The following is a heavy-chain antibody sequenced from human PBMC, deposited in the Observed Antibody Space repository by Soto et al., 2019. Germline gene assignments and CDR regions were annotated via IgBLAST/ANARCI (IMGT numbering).Heavy chain of an antibody. Sequence: QVQQVESGGGVVQPGRSLRLSCAASGFSFSSYDMHWVRQAPGKGLEWVAVISYDGSNKYYADSVKGRFTISRDTSKNTLYLQMNSLRAEDTAVFYCVKDRRTEAYGMEVWGQGTTVTVS. V-gene: IGHV3-30*18. J-gene: IGHJ6*02. D-gene: IGHD1-1*01. CDR1: GFSFSSYD. CDR3: VKDRRTEAYGMEV. CDR2: ISYDGSNK.